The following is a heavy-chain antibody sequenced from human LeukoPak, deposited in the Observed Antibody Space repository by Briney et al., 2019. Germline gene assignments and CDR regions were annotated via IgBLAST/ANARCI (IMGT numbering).Heavy chain of an antibody. CDR1: GFTFSSYG. D-gene: IGHD2-2*01. CDR2: RWYDGSNK. CDR3: ARDFAPAALTDNWFDP. J-gene: IGHJ5*02. V-gene: IGHV3-33*01. Sequence: PGGSLRLSCAASGFTFSSYGMHWVRQAPGKGLEWVAVRWYDGSNKYYADSVKGRFTISRDNSKNTLYLQMNSLRAEDTAVYYCARDFAPAALTDNWFDPWGQGTLVTVSS.